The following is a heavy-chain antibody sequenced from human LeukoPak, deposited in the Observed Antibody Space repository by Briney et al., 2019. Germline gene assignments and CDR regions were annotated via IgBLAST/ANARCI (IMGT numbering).Heavy chain of an antibody. V-gene: IGHV4-34*01. CDR3: ARDFTY. D-gene: IGHD3-16*01. CDR2: IYYSGST. CDR1: GGSFSGYY. J-gene: IGHJ4*02. Sequence: SETLSLTCAVYGGSFSGYYWSWIRQPPGKGLEWIGSIYYSGSTYYNPSLKSRVTISIDTSKNQLSLKLSSVTAADTAVYYCARDFTYWGQGTLVTVSS.